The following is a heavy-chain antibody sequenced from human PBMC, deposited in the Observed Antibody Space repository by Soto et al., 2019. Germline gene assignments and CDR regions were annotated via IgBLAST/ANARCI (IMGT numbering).Heavy chain of an antibody. J-gene: IGHJ5*02. CDR1: GGSFSGYY. V-gene: IGHV4-34*01. Sequence: SETLSLTCAVYGGSFSGYYWSWIRQPPGKGLEWIGEINHSGSTNYNPSLKSRVTISVDTSKNQFSLKLSSVTAADTAVYYCARAPFGAAATNWFDPWGQGTLVTVSS. CDR2: INHSGST. D-gene: IGHD2-2*01. CDR3: ARAPFGAAATNWFDP.